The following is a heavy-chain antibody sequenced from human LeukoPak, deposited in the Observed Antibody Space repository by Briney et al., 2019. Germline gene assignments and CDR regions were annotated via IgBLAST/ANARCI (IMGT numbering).Heavy chain of an antibody. V-gene: IGHV3-30*02. CDR3: AKDSDYYDSSGYYH. J-gene: IGHJ5*02. CDR1: GFTFSSYG. Sequence: GGSLRLSCAASGFTFSSYGMHWVRQAPGKGLEWVAFIRYDGSNKYYADSVKGRFTISRDNSKNTLYLQMNSLRAEDTAVYYCAKDSDYYDSSGYYHWGQGTLVTVSS. CDR2: IRYDGSNK. D-gene: IGHD3-22*01.